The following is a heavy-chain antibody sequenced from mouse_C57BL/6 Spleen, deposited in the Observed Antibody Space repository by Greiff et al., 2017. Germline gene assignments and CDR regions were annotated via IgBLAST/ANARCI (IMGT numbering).Heavy chain of an antibody. V-gene: IGHV1-82*01. CDR2: IYPGDGDT. J-gene: IGHJ2*01. Sequence: QVQLQQSGPELVKPGASVKISCKASGYAFSSSWMNWVKQRPGKGLEWIGRIYPGDGDTNYNGKFKGKATLTADKSSSTDYMRLSSLTSNDSAVYFCTRAYYGSSIFDYWGQGTTLTVSS. CDR3: TRAYYGSSIFDY. CDR1: GYAFSSSW. D-gene: IGHD1-1*01.